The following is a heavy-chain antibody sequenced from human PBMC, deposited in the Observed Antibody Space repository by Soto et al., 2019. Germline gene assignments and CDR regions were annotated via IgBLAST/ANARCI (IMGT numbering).Heavy chain of an antibody. CDR3: ARPYVEVAVNDAFDI. CDR1: GFTFSTYA. D-gene: IGHD3-16*01. Sequence: EVQLLESGGGLVQPGGSLRLSCAASGFTFSTYALTWVRQAPGKGLEWVSSIGTHADTTYVDSVKGRFSISRDNSKNTVYLQMSLLSAEDTAVYYCARPYVEVAVNDAFDIWGRGTGVNVSS. J-gene: IGHJ3*02. CDR2: IGTHADTT. V-gene: IGHV3-23*01.